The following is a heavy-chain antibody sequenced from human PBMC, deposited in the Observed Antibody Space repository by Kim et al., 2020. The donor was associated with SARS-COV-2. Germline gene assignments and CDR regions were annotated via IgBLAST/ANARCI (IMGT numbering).Heavy chain of an antibody. CDR1: GGSISSYY. D-gene: IGHD3-22*01. CDR3: ARSLGDSSGYENWYFDL. V-gene: IGHV4-4*07. J-gene: IGHJ2*01. CDR2: IYTSGST. Sequence: SETLSLTCTVSGGSISSYYWSWIRQPAGKGLEWIGRIYTSGSTNYNPSLKSRVTMSVDTSKNQFSLKLSSVTAADTAVYYCARSLGDSSGYENWYFDLWGRGTLVTVSS.